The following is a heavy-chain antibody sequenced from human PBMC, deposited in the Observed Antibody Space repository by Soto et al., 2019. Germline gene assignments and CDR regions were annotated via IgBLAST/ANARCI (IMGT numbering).Heavy chain of an antibody. D-gene: IGHD5-12*01. CDR3: ARGRGRWLQLYALDI. Sequence: PSETLSLTCAVCARSFSSYYWGGIRQPPGKGLEWIGEINHSGSTDHNPSLKSRVTISVDTSKNQFSLKLSSVTAADTAVYYCARGRGRWLQLYALDIWGQGTMVTVSS. CDR2: INHSGST. CDR1: ARSFSSYY. V-gene: IGHV4-34*01. J-gene: IGHJ3*02.